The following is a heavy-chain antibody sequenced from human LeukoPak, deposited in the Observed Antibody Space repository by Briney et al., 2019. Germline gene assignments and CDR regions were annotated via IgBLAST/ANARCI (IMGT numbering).Heavy chain of an antibody. CDR3: ARHVIYRYDY. CDR1: GDSISSSSYY. Sequence: PSETLSLTCTVSGDSISSSSYYWVWIRQPPGRGLEWIGHIYYSGSTYYNPSLKSRVTISVDTSKNQFSLKLSSVTAADTAVYYCARHVIYRYDYWGQGILVTVSS. V-gene: IGHV4-39*01. J-gene: IGHJ4*02. D-gene: IGHD1-14*01. CDR2: IYYSGST.